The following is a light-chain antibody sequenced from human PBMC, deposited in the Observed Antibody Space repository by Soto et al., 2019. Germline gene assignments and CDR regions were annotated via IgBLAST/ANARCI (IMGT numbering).Light chain of an antibody. CDR2: EDN. CDR1: SGSIASNY. V-gene: IGLV6-57*02. J-gene: IGLJ2*01. Sequence: NFMLTQPHSVSESPGKTVTISCTGSSGSIASNYVQWYQQRPGSAPTTVIYEDNQRPSGVPDRFSGSIDSSSNSASLTISGLKTEDEADYYCQSYDSSHQGGVFGGGTKLTVL. CDR3: QSYDSSHQGGV.